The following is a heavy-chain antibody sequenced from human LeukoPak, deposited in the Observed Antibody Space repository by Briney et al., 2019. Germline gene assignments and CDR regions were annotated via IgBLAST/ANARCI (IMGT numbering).Heavy chain of an antibody. V-gene: IGHV4-39*01. Sequence: SETLSLTCTVSGGSISSSSYYWGWIRQPPGKGLEWIGSIYYSGSTYYNPSLKSRVTISVDTSKNQFSLKLSSVTAADTAVYYCARQGGSHYYGSGSYYYYMDVWGKGTTVTISS. J-gene: IGHJ6*03. CDR2: IYYSGST. CDR1: GGSISSSSYY. CDR3: ARQGGSHYYGSGSYYYYMDV. D-gene: IGHD3-10*01.